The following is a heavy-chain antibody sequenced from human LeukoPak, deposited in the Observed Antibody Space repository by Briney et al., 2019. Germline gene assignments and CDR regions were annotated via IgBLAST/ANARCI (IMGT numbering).Heavy chain of an antibody. CDR2: IIPILGIA. J-gene: IGHJ4*02. D-gene: IGHD6-13*01. V-gene: IGHV1-69*04. Sequence: ASVKVSCKATGGTFSSYAISWVRQAPGQGLEWMGRIIPILGIANYAQKFQGRVTITADKSTSTAYMELSSLRSEDTAVYYCARGEIAAAEDYWGQGTLVTVSS. CDR3: ARGEIAAAEDY. CDR1: GGTFSSYA.